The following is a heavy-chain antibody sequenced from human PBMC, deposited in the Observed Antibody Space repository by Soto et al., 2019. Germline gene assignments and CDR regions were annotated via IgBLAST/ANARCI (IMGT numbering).Heavy chain of an antibody. CDR2: IYHSGST. J-gene: IGHJ6*03. CDR3: ARVVLQTITMVRGVIKDYYYYYMDV. V-gene: IGHV4-4*02. CDR1: SGSISSSNW. D-gene: IGHD3-10*01. Sequence: QVQLQESGPGLVKPSGTLSLTCAVSSGSISSSNWWSWVRQPPGKGLEWIGEIYHSGSTNYNPSLKSRVTLSVDKSKNQFSLKLSSVTTADTAVYYCARVVLQTITMVRGVIKDYYYYYMDVWGKGTTVTVSS.